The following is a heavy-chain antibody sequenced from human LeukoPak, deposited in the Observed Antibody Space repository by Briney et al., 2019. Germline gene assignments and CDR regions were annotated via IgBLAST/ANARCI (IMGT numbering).Heavy chain of an antibody. CDR2: ISRSGGLI. J-gene: IGHJ3*02. D-gene: IGHD7-27*01. V-gene: IGHV3-48*03. CDR1: GFTFSSYE. Sequence: PGGSLRLSCAASGFTFSSYEMNWVRQAPGKGLEWVSYISRSGGLIYYADSVKGRFSISRDNSKNSLFLQMNSLRAEDTALYYCARELTEDPDAFDIWGQGTMVTVSS. CDR3: ARELTEDPDAFDI.